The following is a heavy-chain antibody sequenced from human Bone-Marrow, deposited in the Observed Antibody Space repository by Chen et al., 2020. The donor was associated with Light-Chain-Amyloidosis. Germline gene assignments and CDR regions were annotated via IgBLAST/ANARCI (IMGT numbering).Heavy chain of an antibody. CDR2: ISADSSRT. Sequence: EVQLLKSGGGLVLPGGSLRLSCAASRFSFSIYAMSWVRQAPGKGLEWVSTISADSSRTYYAASVKGRFTISRVNSENTLYLQMNNLRADDTAVYFCANFGRGWYSGQYGMDVWGQGTTVTVSS. CDR3: ANFGRGWYSGQYGMDV. V-gene: IGHV3-23*01. CDR1: RFSFSIYA. J-gene: IGHJ6*02. D-gene: IGHD6-19*01.